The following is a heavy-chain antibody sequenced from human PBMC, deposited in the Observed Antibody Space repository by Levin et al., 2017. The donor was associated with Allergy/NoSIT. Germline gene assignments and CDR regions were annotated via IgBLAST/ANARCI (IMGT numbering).Heavy chain of an antibody. CDR1: GFTFDDYA. CDR3: ARDNIGLPDAFDI. J-gene: IGHJ3*02. Sequence: SLKISRAASGFTFDDYAMHWVRQAPGKGLEWVSGISWNSGSIGYADSVKGRFTISRDNAKNSLYLQMNSLRAEDTALYYCARDNIGLPDAFDIWGQGTMVIVSS. D-gene: IGHD3-10*01. V-gene: IGHV3-9*01. CDR2: ISWNSGSI.